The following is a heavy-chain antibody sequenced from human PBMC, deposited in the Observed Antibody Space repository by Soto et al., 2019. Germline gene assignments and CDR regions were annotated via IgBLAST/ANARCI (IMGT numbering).Heavy chain of an antibody. D-gene: IGHD1-26*01. CDR3: ARVGVSEWGATSHHDAFDI. CDR1: GYTFTSYG. J-gene: IGHJ3*02. V-gene: IGHV1-2*04. Sequence: ASVKVSCKASGYTFTSYGISWVRQAPGQGLEWMGWINPNSGGTNYAQKFQGWVTMTRDTSISTAYMELSRLRSDDTAVYYCARVGVSEWGATSHHDAFDIWGQWTMVTVSS. CDR2: INPNSGGT.